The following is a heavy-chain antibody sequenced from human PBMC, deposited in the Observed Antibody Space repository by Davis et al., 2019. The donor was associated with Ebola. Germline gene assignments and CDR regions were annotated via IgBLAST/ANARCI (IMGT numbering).Heavy chain of an antibody. V-gene: IGHV1-69*04. CDR2: IIPILGIA. CDR3: ARESNAGTGGDY. J-gene: IGHJ4*02. CDR1: GGTFSSYG. D-gene: IGHD6-13*01. Sequence: SVKVSCKASGGTFSSYGISWVRQAPAQGLEWMGRIIPILGIANYAQKFQGRVTITADKSTSTAYMELSSLRSEDTAVYYCARESNAGTGGDYWGQGTLVTVSS.